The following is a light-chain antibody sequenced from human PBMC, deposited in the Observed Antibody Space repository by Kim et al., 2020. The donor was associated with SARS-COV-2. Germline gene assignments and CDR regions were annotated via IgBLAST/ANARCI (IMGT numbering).Light chain of an antibody. CDR3: QAWDSSTARVV. J-gene: IGLJ2*01. CDR1: KLGDKY. V-gene: IGLV3-1*01. CDR2: QDS. Sequence: SPGQTASITCSGDKLGDKYACWYQQKPGQSPVLVIYQDSKRPSGIPERFSGSNSGNTATLTISGTHAMDEADYYCQAWDSSTARVVFGGGTQLTVL.